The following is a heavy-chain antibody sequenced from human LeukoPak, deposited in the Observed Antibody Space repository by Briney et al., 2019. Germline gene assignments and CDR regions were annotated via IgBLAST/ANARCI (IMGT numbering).Heavy chain of an antibody. CDR2: ISGSGGST. CDR3: AKVSSEPGRYYFDY. CDR1: GFTFSTYA. J-gene: IGHJ4*02. D-gene: IGHD6-19*01. V-gene: IGHV3-23*01. Sequence: GGSLRLSCAASGFTFSTYAMSWVRQAPGKGLEWVSTISGSGGSTYYADSVKGRFTISRDNSKNTLYLQMNSLRAEDTAVYYCAKVSSEPGRYYFDYWGQGTLVTVSS.